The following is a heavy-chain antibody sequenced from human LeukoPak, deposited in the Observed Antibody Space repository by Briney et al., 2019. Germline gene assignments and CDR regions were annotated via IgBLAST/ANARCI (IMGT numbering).Heavy chain of an antibody. J-gene: IGHJ6*03. CDR1: GGTFSSYA. CDR3: ARGPGLATIWSRYYMDV. Sequence: ASVKVSCKASGGTFSSYAISWVRQAPGQGLEWMGGIIPIFGTPNYARKFQGRVTITADESTSTAYMELSSLRSEDTAVYYCARGPGLATIWSRYYMDVWGKGTTVTISS. D-gene: IGHD5-12*01. CDR2: IIPIFGTP. V-gene: IGHV1-69*13.